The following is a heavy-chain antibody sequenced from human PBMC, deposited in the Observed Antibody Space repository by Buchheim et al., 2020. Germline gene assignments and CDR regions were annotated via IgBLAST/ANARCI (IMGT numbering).Heavy chain of an antibody. CDR3: ARDQSSGWYSY. V-gene: IGHV1-46*01. D-gene: IGHD6-19*01. Sequence: QVQLVQSGAEVKKPGASVKVSCKASGYTFSSYYMHWVRQAPGQGLEWMGLINPRGVTTSNAQKFQGRVAMTRDTSTSPVYMELSSLRSEDTAVYYCARDQSSGWYSYWGQGTL. CDR1: GYTFSSYY. CDR2: INPRGVTT. J-gene: IGHJ4*02.